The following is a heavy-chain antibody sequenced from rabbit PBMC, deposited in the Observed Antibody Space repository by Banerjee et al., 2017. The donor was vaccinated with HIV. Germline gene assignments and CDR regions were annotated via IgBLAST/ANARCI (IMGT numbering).Heavy chain of an antibody. D-gene: IGHD6-1*01. Sequence: QSLEESRGDLVKPGASLTLTCTASGFSFSSSYYMCWVRQAPGKGLEWIACIYTGSSGSTYYACWAKGRFTISKTSSTTVTLQMTSLTAADTAVYFCASYYTYGYAGSAYATPFNLWGQGTLVTVS. V-gene: IGHV1S40*01. CDR2: IYTGSSGST. CDR1: GFSFSSSYY. CDR3: ASYYTYGYAGSAYATPFNL. J-gene: IGHJ4*01.